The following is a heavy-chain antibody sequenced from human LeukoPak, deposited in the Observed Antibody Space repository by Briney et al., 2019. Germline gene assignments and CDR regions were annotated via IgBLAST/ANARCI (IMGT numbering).Heavy chain of an antibody. CDR1: GGSISSYY. Sequence: PSETLSLTCTVSGGSISSYYWSWIRQPPGKGLEWIGYIYYSGSTNYNPSLKSRVTISVDTSKNQFSLKLSSVTAADTAVYYCARALDYSSPRGFGYWGQGTLVTVSS. V-gene: IGHV4-59*01. D-gene: IGHD6-13*01. CDR2: IYYSGST. J-gene: IGHJ4*02. CDR3: ARALDYSSPRGFGY.